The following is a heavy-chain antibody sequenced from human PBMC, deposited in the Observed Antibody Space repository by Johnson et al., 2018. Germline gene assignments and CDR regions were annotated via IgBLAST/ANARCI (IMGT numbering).Heavy chain of an antibody. V-gene: IGHV3-9*01. Sequence: VQLVESGGGLVQPGRSLRLSCAASGFTFDDYAMHWVRQAPGKGLEWVSGISWNSGSIGYADSVKGRFTISRDNAKKSLYLQMNSLRAEDTALYYCAQGESIVGAFDIWGQGTMVTVSS. CDR2: ISWNSGSI. J-gene: IGHJ3*02. CDR3: AQGESIVGAFDI. CDR1: GFTFDDYA. D-gene: IGHD3-16*02.